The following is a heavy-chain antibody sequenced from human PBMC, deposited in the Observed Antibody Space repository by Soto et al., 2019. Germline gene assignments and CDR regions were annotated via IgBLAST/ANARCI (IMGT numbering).Heavy chain of an antibody. D-gene: IGHD3-3*01. J-gene: IGHJ4*02. CDR1: GDSVSSNSAA. V-gene: IGHV6-1*01. CDR2: TYYRSKWYN. Sequence: SQTLSLTCAISGDSVSSNSAAWNWIRQSPSRGLEWLGRTYYRSKWYNDYAVSVKSRITINPDISKNQFSLQLNSVTAEDTAVYYCASLFVFWSGYYDDYFDYWGQGTLVTVSS. CDR3: ASLFVFWSGYYDDYFDY.